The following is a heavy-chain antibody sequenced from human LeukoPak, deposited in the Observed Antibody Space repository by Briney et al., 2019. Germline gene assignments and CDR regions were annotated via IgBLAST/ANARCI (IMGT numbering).Heavy chain of an antibody. V-gene: IGHV1-46*01. J-gene: IGHJ4*02. Sequence: ASVKVSCKASGYTFTSYYMHWVRQAPGQGLEWMGIINPSGGSTSYAQKFQGRVTMTRDMSTSTVYMELSSLRSEDTAVYYCARDPKSLWGSYRWNFDYWGQGTLVTVSS. CDR2: INPSGGST. D-gene: IGHD3-16*02. CDR3: ARDPKSLWGSYRWNFDY. CDR1: GYTFTSYY.